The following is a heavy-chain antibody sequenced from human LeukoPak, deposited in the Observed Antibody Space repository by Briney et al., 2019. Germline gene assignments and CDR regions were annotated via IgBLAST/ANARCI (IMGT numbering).Heavy chain of an antibody. D-gene: IGHD3-10*01. Sequence: GGSLRLSCAGSGFTLSNSWMGWVRQAPGKGLVWVSRINVEGTTTTYADSVEGRFTISRDENTLYLQMNHLRVDDTAVYYCARGGEEPFDYLGQGTLVTVSS. J-gene: IGHJ4*02. CDR2: INVEGTTT. V-gene: IGHV3-74*03. CDR3: ARGGEEPFDY. CDR1: GFTLSNSW.